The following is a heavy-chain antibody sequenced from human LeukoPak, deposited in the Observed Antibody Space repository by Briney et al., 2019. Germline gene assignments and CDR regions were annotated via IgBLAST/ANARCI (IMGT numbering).Heavy chain of an antibody. J-gene: IGHJ4*02. Sequence: GGSLRLSCAATGFIFSRNNMNWVRQAPGKGLEWVSYTSSSGTTIYYADSVKGRFTISRDNAKNSLYLQMNSLRDEDTAVYYCACARTGGAYFDYWGQGTLVTVSS. CDR3: ACARTGGAYFDY. D-gene: IGHD1-1*01. CDR2: TSSSGTTI. CDR1: GFIFSRNN. V-gene: IGHV3-48*02.